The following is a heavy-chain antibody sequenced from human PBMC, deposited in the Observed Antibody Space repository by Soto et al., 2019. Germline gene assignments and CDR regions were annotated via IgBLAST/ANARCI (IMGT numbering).Heavy chain of an antibody. D-gene: IGHD6-19*01. V-gene: IGHV3-23*01. J-gene: IGHJ3*01. CDR2: FSGGGGSA. CDR1: GGSVSSGSYY. Sequence: ETLSLTCTVSGGSVSSGSYYWSWIRQPPGKGLEWVSVFSGGGGSAYYADSVQGRFTISRDNSKNTLYLQMNSLRAEDTAIYYCVREGSGWYSRGSFDFWGRGTMVTVSS. CDR3: VREGSGWYSRGSFDF.